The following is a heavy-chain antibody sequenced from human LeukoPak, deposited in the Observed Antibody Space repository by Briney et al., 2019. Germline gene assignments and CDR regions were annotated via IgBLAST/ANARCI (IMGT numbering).Heavy chain of an antibody. V-gene: IGHV3-7*01. Sequence: GGSLRLSCAASGFTFSSYWMSWVRQAPGKGLEWVANIKQDGSEKYYVDSVKGRFTISRDNAKNSLYLQMNSLRAEDTAVYYCARDKAKQQLVYNYWGQGTLVTVSS. CDR2: IKQDGSEK. D-gene: IGHD6-13*01. J-gene: IGHJ4*02. CDR1: GFTFSSYW. CDR3: ARDKAKQQLVYNY.